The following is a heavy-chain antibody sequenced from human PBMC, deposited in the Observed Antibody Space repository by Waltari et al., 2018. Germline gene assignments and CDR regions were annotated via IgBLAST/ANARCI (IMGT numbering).Heavy chain of an antibody. CDR1: GFTFRNYG. CDR2: ILSDGSNE. CDR3: ARGSYSSGCDF. J-gene: IGHJ4*02. V-gene: IGHV3-30*03. Sequence: QLVGSGGGVVQPGGSLRLSCAASGFTFRNYGMHWVGQSPGKGLDWVEVILSDGSNEYYADSVKGRLTISRDNSKNTLYLQMNSLRVQDTAVYYCARGSYSSGCDFWGQGTQVTVSS. D-gene: IGHD6-19*01.